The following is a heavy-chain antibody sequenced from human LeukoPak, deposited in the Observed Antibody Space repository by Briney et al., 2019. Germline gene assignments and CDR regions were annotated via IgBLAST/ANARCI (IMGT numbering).Heavy chain of an antibody. J-gene: IGHJ3*02. Sequence: PGGSLRLSCAASGFTFSSYGMHWVRQAPGKGLEGVSSISSSSSYIYYADSVKGRFTISRDNAKNSLYLQMNSLRAEDTAVYYCARDQVENAFDIWGQGTMVTVSS. V-gene: IGHV3-21*01. CDR1: GFTFSSYG. CDR3: ARDQVENAFDI. D-gene: IGHD1-1*01. CDR2: ISSSSSYI.